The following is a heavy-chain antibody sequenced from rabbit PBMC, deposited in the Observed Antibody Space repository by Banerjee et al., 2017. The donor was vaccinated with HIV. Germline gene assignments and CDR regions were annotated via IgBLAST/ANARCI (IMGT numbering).Heavy chain of an antibody. J-gene: IGHJ6*01. CDR2: IYTGSTGST. V-gene: IGHV1S45*01. CDR1: GIDFSSYYY. Sequence: QEQLEESGGGLVKPGGTLTLTCKASGIDFSSYYYMCWVRQAPGKGLEWIGCIYTGSTGSTYYASWAKGRFTISKTSSTTVTLQMTSLTAADTATYFCARNVGNSDSLWGPGTLVTVS. CDR3: ARNVGNSDSL. D-gene: IGHD8-1*01.